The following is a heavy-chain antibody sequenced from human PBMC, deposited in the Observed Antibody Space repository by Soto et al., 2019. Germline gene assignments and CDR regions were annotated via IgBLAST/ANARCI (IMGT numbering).Heavy chain of an antibody. V-gene: IGHV4-59*04. Sequence: LSLTCTVSGGSISSYYWSWIRQPPGKGLEWIGYIYHSGSTYYNPSLKSRVTISVDRSKNQFSLKLSSVTAADTAVYYCAGGIAARPLGYWGQGTLVTVSS. J-gene: IGHJ4*02. CDR2: IYHSGST. CDR3: AGGIAARPLGY. D-gene: IGHD6-6*01. CDR1: GGSISSYY.